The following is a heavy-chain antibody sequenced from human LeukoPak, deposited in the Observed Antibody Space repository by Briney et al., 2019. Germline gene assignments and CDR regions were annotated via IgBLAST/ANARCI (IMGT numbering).Heavy chain of an antibody. CDR2: INPNSGGT. D-gene: IGHD5-18*01. V-gene: IGHV1-2*02. CDR3: ARGSYGLEWYFDL. CDR1: GYTFTGYY. J-gene: IGHJ2*01. Sequence: ASVKVSCKASGYTFTGYYMHWVRQAPGQGLEWMGWINPNSGGTNYAQKFQGGVTMTRDTSISIAYMELSRLRSDDTAVYYCARGSYGLEWYFDLWGRGTLVTVSS.